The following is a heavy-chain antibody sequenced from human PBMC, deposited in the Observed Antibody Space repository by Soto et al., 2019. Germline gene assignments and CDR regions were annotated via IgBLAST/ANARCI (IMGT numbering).Heavy chain of an antibody. CDR1: GFTFSSYA. D-gene: IGHD3-3*01. J-gene: IGHJ4*02. CDR3: AKDLRVSPKSYYFDY. CDR2: ISGSGGIT. V-gene: IGHV3-23*01. Sequence: GGSLRLSCAASGFTFSSYAMSWFRQAPGKGLEWVSSISGSGGITYYADSVKGRFTISRDNSNNTLYLQMNSLRAEDTAVYYCAKDLRVSPKSYYFDYWGQGXLVTVYS.